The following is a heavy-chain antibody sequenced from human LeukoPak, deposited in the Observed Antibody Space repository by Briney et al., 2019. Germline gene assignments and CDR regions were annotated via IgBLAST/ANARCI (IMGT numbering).Heavy chain of an antibody. J-gene: IGHJ6*03. CDR3: ARGCSGGSCYYYYMDV. V-gene: IGHV1-2*02. CDR1: GYTFTGYY. D-gene: IGHD2-15*01. CDR2: INPNSGGT. Sequence: ASVKVSCKASGYTFTGYYMHWVRQAPGQGLEWMGWINPNSGGTNYAQKFQGRVTTTRDTSISTAYMELSRLRSDDTAVYHCARGCSGGSCYYYYMDVRGKGTTVTVSS.